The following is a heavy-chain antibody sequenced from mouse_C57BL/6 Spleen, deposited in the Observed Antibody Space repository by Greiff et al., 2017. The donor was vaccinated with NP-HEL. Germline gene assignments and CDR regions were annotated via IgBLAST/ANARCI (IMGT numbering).Heavy chain of an antibody. CDR2: IDPENGDT. J-gene: IGHJ3*01. CDR3: TTFLPRKVY. CDR1: GFNIKDDY. V-gene: IGHV14-4*01. Sequence: VQLQQSGAELVRPGASVKLSCTASGFNIKDDYMHWVKQRPEQGLEWIGWIDPENGDTEYASKFQGKAPITADTSSNTAYLQLSSLTSEDTAVYYCTTFLPRKVYWGQGTLVTVSA.